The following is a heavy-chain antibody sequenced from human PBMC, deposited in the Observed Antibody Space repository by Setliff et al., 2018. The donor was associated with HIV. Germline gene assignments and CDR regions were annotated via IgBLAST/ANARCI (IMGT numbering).Heavy chain of an antibody. CDR1: GGSISSSTYY. CDR3: ARTTYSGSYFNDS. V-gene: IGHV4-39*01. D-gene: IGHD1-26*01. Sequence: SETLSLTCTVSGGSISSSTYYWGWIRQPPGKGLEWIGNIHFSGSTYYNPSLKSRVTVSVDPSKNQFSLRLSSVTAADTAVYYCARTTYSGSYFNDSWGQGTLVTVSS. J-gene: IGHJ5*01. CDR2: IHFSGST.